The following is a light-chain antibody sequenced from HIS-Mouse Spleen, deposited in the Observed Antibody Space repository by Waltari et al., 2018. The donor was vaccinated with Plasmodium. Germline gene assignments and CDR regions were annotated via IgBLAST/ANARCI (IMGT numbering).Light chain of an antibody. CDR1: ALPKQY. V-gene: IGLV3-25*03. Sequence: SYELTQPPSVSVSPGQTARITCSGDALPKQYAYWYQQKPGQAPVLVIYKDSERASGIPERFAESSSGTTGKLTISGVQAEDEADYYCQSADSSGTYQVFGGGTKLTVL. CDR3: QSADSSGTYQV. J-gene: IGLJ2*01. CDR2: KDS.